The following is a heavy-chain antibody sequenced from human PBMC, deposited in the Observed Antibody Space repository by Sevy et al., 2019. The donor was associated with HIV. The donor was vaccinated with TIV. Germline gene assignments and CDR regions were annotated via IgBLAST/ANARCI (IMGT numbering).Heavy chain of an antibody. Sequence: GESLKISCAASGFAPSTYGMQWVRQAPGKGLEWVAVIGYDGSNKYYADSVKGRFSISRDNSRNTLFLQMDSLRAEDTAVYYCARDPRMYGDYLLAYFDYWGQGTLVTVSS. CDR2: IGYDGSNK. CDR1: GFAPSTYG. CDR3: ARDPRMYGDYLLAYFDY. V-gene: IGHV3-33*01. J-gene: IGHJ4*02. D-gene: IGHD2-8*01.